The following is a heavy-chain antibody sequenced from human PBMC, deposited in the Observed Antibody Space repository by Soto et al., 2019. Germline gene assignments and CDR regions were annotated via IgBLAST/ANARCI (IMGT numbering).Heavy chain of an antibody. J-gene: IGHJ4*02. CDR1: GGSFSGYY. CDR2: INHSGST. Sequence: PSETLSLTCAVYGGSFSGYYWSWIRQPPGKGLEWIGEINHSGSTNYNPSLKSRVTISVDTSKNQFSLKLSSVTAADTAVYYCARGQRALEAPRYWGQGTLVTGSS. CDR3: ARGQRALEAPRY. V-gene: IGHV4-34*01.